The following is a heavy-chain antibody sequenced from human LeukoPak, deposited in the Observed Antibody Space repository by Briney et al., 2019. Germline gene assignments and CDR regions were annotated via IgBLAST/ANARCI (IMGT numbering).Heavy chain of an antibody. CDR3: ARRLVDSSARQVGDD. CDR1: GGSFSGYY. Sequence: SETLSLTCAVYGGSFSGYYWSWTRQTPGKGLEWVGEINDSGSTNCNPSLKSRVTLSVDTAKNQFSLRLNSVTAADTAVYYCARRLVDSSARQVGDDWGQGTLVTVSS. D-gene: IGHD3-22*01. J-gene: IGHJ4*02. CDR2: INDSGST. V-gene: IGHV4-34*01.